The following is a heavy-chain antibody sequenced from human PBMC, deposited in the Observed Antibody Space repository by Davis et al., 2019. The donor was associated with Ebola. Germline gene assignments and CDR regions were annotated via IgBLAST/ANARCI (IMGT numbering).Heavy chain of an antibody. J-gene: IGHJ3*02. Sequence: PSETLSLTCTVSGGSISSYYWSWIRQPPGKGLEWIGYIYYSGSTNYNPSLKSRVTISVDTSKNQFSLKLSSVTAADTAVYYCARVFHAYAFDIWGQGTMVTVSS. D-gene: IGHD3-3*01. V-gene: IGHV4-59*01. CDR2: IYYSGST. CDR1: GGSISSYY. CDR3: ARVFHAYAFDI.